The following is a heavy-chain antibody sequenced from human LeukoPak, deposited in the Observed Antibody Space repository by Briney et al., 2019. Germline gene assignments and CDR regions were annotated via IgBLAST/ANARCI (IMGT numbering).Heavy chain of an antibody. V-gene: IGHV3-7*05. J-gene: IGHJ4*02. D-gene: IGHD2-2*01. CDR1: GFTFSSYW. CDR2: IKQDGNVT. CDR3: TKPGYCSGTSCHFYFDC. Sequence: PGGSLRLSCAASGFTFSSYWMTWVRQAPGKGLEWVATIKQDGNVTYYLDSVNGRLTISRDNSKNTLYLQMNSLRAEDTAVYYCTKPGYCSGTSCHFYFDCWGQGTLVTVSS.